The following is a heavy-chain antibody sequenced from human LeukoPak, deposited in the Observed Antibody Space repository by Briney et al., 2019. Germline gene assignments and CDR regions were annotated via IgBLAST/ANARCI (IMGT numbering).Heavy chain of an antibody. CDR1: GGTFSSYA. D-gene: IGHD3-10*01. V-gene: IGHV1-2*02. CDR2: INPNNGGT. Sequence: ASVKVSCKASGGTFSSYAISWVRQAPGQGLEWMGWINPNNGGTNYAQKFQGRVTMARDTSITTTYMELSSLRSDDTAVYYCARDSGDYYGSGSRFDPWGQGTLVTVSS. CDR3: ARDSGDYYGSGSRFDP. J-gene: IGHJ5*02.